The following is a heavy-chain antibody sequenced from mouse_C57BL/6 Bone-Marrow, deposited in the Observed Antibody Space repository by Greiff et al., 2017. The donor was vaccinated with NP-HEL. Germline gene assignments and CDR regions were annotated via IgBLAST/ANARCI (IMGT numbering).Heavy chain of an antibody. J-gene: IGHJ2*01. Sequence: VQGVESGAELVKPGASVTLSCKASGYTFTEYTIHWVKQRSGQGLEWIGWFYPGGGSIKYTEKFKDKATLTADKSSSTVYMELSRLKSEDSAVYFCARHEDPIYYDYPFLDYWGQGTTLTVSS. D-gene: IGHD2-4*01. CDR2: FYPGGGSI. CDR3: ARHEDPIYYDYPFLDY. V-gene: IGHV1-62-2*01. CDR1: GYTFTEYT.